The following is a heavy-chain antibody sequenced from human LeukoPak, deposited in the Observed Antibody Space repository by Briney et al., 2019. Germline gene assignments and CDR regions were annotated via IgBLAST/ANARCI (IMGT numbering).Heavy chain of an antibody. V-gene: IGHV3-30*04. Sequence: GGSLRLSCAASGFTFSSYAMHWVRQAPGKGLEWVAVISYDGSNKYYADSVKGRFTISRDNSKNTLYLQMNSLRAEDTAVYYCAKEPVVPAAIYFQHWGQGTLVTVSS. J-gene: IGHJ1*01. CDR1: GFTFSSYA. CDR2: ISYDGSNK. D-gene: IGHD2-2*01. CDR3: AKEPVVPAAIYFQH.